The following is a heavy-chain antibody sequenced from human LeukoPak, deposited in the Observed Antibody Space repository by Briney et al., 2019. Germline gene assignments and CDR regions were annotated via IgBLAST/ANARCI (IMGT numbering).Heavy chain of an antibody. CDR1: GFTFSDFP. CDR2: ISGSGGST. D-gene: IGHD5-18*01. Sequence: PGGSLRLSCAAYGFTFSDFPMSWVRQAPGKGLEWVSAISGSGGSTYYADSVKGRFTISRDNSKNTLYLQMNSLRVEDTAVYYCAKVRGCSFWDFDYWGQGTLVTVSS. J-gene: IGHJ4*02. V-gene: IGHV3-23*01. CDR3: AKVRGCSFWDFDY.